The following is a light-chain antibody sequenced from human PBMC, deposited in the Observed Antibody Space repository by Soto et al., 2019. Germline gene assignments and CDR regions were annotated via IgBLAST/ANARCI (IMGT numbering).Light chain of an antibody. Sequence: VLTQPPSSSGTAGPLVTISCSGGDSNIGSNSVYWYQHLPRMAPKLLIYYNNQRPSGVPDRFSGSRSGTSASLAIVGLRSEDEAVYYCAAWAASLSACVFGNGTKVTVL. J-gene: IGLJ1*01. CDR1: DSNIGSNS. CDR3: AAWAASLSACV. CDR2: YNN. V-gene: IGLV1-47*02.